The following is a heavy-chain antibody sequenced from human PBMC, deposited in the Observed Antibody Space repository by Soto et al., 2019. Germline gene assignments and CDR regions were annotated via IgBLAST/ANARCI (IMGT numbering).Heavy chain of an antibody. CDR1: GFSFSRFA. J-gene: IGHJ4*02. Sequence: QVHLVESGGGVVQPGGSLRLSCAASGFSFSRFAIHWVRQAPGKGLECVAVISKDGSVIYYADSVKGRFTISRDNSKSSLFLQVNSLTSEDTAVYHCARSRSGAVPDSLGFWGQGTLVTVSS. D-gene: IGHD3-10*01. CDR2: ISKDGSVI. V-gene: IGHV3-30-3*01. CDR3: ARSRSGAVPDSLGF.